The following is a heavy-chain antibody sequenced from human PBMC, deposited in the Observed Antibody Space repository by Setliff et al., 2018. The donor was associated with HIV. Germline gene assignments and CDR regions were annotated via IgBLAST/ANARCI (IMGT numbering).Heavy chain of an antibody. J-gene: IGHJ4*02. CDR1: GGSISNSRYY. V-gene: IGHV4-39*02. D-gene: IGHD6-6*01. Sequence: SETLSLTCTVSGGSISNSRYYWSWIRQPPGKGLEWIGSTYYSGSTYYNPSLKSRVTISVDTSKNQFSLKLTSVTAADTAVYYCAREDSSYHYFDYWGQGMLVTVSS. CDR3: AREDSSYHYFDY. CDR2: TYYSGST.